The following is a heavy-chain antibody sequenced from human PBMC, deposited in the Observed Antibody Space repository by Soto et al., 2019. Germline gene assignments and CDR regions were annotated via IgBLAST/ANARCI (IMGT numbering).Heavy chain of an antibody. Sequence: GGSLTLSCKASGFMINNSAMTWVRQAPGQGLQWVASVSDNGGSRGGTYYADAVTGRFTMSRDNFKNTLNLLLATLTAVDTAGYYCAMATAVLFAAMDVWGQGTMVTVSS. V-gene: IGHV3-23*01. J-gene: IGHJ3*01. CDR3: AMATAVLFAAMDV. CDR1: GFMINNSA. CDR2: VSDNGGSRGGT. D-gene: IGHD3-16*01.